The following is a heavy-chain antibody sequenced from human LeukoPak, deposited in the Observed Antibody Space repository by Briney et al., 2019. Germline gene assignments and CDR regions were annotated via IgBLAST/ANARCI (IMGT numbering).Heavy chain of an antibody. Sequence: SVKVSCKASGGTFSSYAISWVRQAPGQGLEWMGGIIPIFGTANYAQKFQGRVTITADESTSTAYMELSSLRSEDTAVYYCASNPPAADAFDIWGQGTMVTVSS. CDR1: GGTFSSYA. CDR2: IIPIFGTA. V-gene: IGHV1-69*13. CDR3: ASNPPAADAFDI. J-gene: IGHJ3*02. D-gene: IGHD1-14*01.